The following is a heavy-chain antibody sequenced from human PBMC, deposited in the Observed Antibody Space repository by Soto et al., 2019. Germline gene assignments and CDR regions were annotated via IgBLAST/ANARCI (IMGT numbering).Heavy chain of an antibody. Sequence: GGSLRLSCGTSRVTFSSYYMSWVRQSPGKGLERVSAISGSGGSTYYADSVQGRFTISRDNSKNTRYLQMSSLRAEDTAVYYCAKGRVNGNYFDYWGQGALVTVSS. CDR1: RVTFSSYY. CDR3: AKGRVNGNYFDY. J-gene: IGHJ4*02. V-gene: IGHV3-23*01. CDR2: ISGSGGST. D-gene: IGHD3-22*01.